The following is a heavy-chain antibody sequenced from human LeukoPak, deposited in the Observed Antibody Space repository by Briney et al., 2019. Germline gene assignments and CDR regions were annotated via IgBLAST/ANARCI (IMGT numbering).Heavy chain of an antibody. CDR3: AELGITMIGGV. D-gene: IGHD3-10*02. CDR1: GFTFNNYN. J-gene: IGHJ6*04. V-gene: IGHV3-21*01. CDR2: ITSSGAYI. Sequence: GGSLRLSCAASGFTFNNYNMNWVRQAPGKALEWVSSITSSGAYIFYADSVKGRFTISRDNAKDSLYLQMDSLRAEDTAVYYCAELGITMIGGVWGKGTTVTVSS.